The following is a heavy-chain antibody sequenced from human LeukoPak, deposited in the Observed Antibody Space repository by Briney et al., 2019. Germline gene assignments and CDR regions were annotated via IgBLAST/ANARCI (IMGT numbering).Heavy chain of an antibody. CDR1: GFTFSSYS. CDR2: ISSSSSYI. CDR3: ARGSNILTAQSY. D-gene: IGHD3-9*01. J-gene: IGHJ4*02. V-gene: IGHV3-21*01. Sequence: PGRSLRLSCAASGFTFSSYSMNWVRQAPGKGLEWVSFISSSSSYIYYADSVKGRFTISRDNAKNSLYLQMNSLRAEDTAVYYCARGSNILTAQSYWGQGTLVTVSS.